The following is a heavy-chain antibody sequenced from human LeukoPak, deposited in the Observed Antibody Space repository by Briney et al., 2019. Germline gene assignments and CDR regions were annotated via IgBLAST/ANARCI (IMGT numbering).Heavy chain of an antibody. Sequence: SETLSLTCTVSGGSISSSSYYWGWIRQPPGKGLEWIGNIYNSGGTYYNPSLKSRVTISVDTSKNQFSLKLSSVTAADTAVYYCARHRHNWNYGLFDYWGQGTLVTVSS. CDR2: IYNSGGT. CDR3: ARHRHNWNYGLFDY. CDR1: GGSISSSSYY. D-gene: IGHD1-7*01. J-gene: IGHJ4*02. V-gene: IGHV4-39*01.